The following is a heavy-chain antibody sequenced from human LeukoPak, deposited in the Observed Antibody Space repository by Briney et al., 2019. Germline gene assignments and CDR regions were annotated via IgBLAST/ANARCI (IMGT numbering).Heavy chain of an antibody. CDR2: INHSGST. J-gene: IGHJ2*01. CDR3: AQRRPYDILTGYWYWYFDL. V-gene: IGHV4-34*01. D-gene: IGHD3-9*01. Sequence: PSETLSLTCAVYGGSFSGYYWSWIRQPPGKRLEWIGEINHSGSTNYNPSLKSRVTISVDTSKNQFSLKLSSVTAADTAVYYCAQRRPYDILTGYWYWYFDLWGRGTLVTVSS. CDR1: GGSFSGYY.